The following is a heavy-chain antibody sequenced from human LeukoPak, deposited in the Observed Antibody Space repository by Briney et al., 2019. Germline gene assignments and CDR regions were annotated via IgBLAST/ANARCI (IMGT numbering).Heavy chain of an antibody. CDR3: ARASTRDSSGYYYVRFDY. CDR2: ISAYNGNT. Sequence: ASVKVSCKASGYTFTSYGISWVRQAPGQGLEWMGWISAYNGNTNYAQKLQGRVTMTTDTSTSTAYMELRSLGSDDTAVYYCARASTRDSSGYYYVRFDYWGQGTLVTVSS. CDR1: GYTFTSYG. D-gene: IGHD3-22*01. V-gene: IGHV1-18*01. J-gene: IGHJ4*02.